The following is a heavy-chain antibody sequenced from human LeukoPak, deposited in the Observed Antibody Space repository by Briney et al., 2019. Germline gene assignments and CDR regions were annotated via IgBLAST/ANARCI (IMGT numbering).Heavy chain of an antibody. CDR1: GFTFSSYA. CDR2: ISGRDGST. Sequence: GGSLRLSCAASGFTFSSYAMNWVRQAPGKGLEWVSAISGRDGSTYYVDSVKGRFTISRDNSKNTLYLQMNSLRAEDTAVYYCAKISPPAYDIWGQGTMVTVSS. D-gene: IGHD3-3*02. J-gene: IGHJ3*02. CDR3: AKISPPAYDI. V-gene: IGHV3-23*01.